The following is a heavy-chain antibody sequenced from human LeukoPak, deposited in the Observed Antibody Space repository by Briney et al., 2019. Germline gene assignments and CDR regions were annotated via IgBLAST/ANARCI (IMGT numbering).Heavy chain of an antibody. D-gene: IGHD4-11*01. CDR1: GSSFTSYW. V-gene: IGHV5-51*01. J-gene: IGHJ4*02. CDR2: IYPGDSDT. CDR3: ASFDYNRGGPFYY. Sequence: GESLKISCKGSGSSFTSYWIGWVRQMPRKGLEWMGIIYPGDSDTRYSPSFQGQVTISADKSISTAYLQWSSLKASDTAMYYCASFDYNRGGPFYYWGQGTLVTVSS.